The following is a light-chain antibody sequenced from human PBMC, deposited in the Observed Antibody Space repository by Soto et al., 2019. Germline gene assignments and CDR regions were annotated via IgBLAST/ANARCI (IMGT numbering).Light chain of an antibody. CDR3: SSYTSSSTDV. CDR2: EVS. Sequence: QSALTQPPSVSGFPGQSVTISCTGTSSDVGSYNRVSWYQQPPGTAPKLMIYEVSNRPSGVPDRFSGSKSGNTASLTISGLQAEDEADYYCSSYTSSSTDVFGTGTKVTVL. CDR1: SSDVGSYNR. J-gene: IGLJ1*01. V-gene: IGLV2-18*02.